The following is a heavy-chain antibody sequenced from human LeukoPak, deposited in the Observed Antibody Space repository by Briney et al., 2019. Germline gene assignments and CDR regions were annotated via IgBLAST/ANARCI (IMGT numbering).Heavy chain of an antibody. CDR1: GGSISSYC. Sequence: SETLSLTCTVSGGSISSYCWSWIRQPPGKGLEWIGYIYYSGSTNYNPSLKSRVTISVDTSKNQFSLKLSSVTAAGTAVYYCARAGHPNWFDPWGQGTLVTVSS. CDR3: ARAGHPNWFDP. J-gene: IGHJ5*02. D-gene: IGHD3-10*01. V-gene: IGHV4-59*01. CDR2: IYYSGST.